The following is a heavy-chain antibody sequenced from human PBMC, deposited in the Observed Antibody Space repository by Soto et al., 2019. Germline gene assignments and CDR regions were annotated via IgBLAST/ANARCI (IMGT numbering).Heavy chain of an antibody. J-gene: IGHJ4*02. CDR3: AREEQTGANYYLDY. CDR1: GYTFTGYY. CDR2: ISPHSGGP. V-gene: IGHV1-2*02. D-gene: IGHD7-27*01. Sequence: QVRLVQSGAEVKKPGASVKVSCKASGYTFTGYYIHWVRQAPGQGLEWMGSISPHSGGPNYAQRFQCRVTMTRDTSMTTVYMEMSGLTSDDTAVYYCAREEQTGANYYLDYWGQGTLVTVSS.